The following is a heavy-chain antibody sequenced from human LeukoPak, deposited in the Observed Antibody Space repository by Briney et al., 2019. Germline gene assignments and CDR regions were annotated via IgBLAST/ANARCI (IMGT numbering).Heavy chain of an antibody. Sequence: SETLSLTCTVSGGSISNYYWSWIRQPAGKGLEWIGRIYTSGSANYNPSLKSRVTMSVDTSKNQFSLKLSSVTAADTAVYYCAGDPPNPGYIYAYNYWGQGTLVTVSS. V-gene: IGHV4-4*07. J-gene: IGHJ4*02. D-gene: IGHD5-18*01. CDR3: AGDPPNPGYIYAYNY. CDR2: IYTSGSA. CDR1: GGSISNYY.